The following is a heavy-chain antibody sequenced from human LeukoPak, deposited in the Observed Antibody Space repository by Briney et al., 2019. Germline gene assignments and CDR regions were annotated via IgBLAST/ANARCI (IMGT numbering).Heavy chain of an antibody. CDR3: ARDPRAGYYSDY. Sequence: GASVKVSCKASGYTFTSYGISWVRQAPGQGLEWTGWISAYNGNTNYAQKLQGRVTMTTDTSTSTAYMGLRSLGSDDTAVYYCARDPRAGYYSDYWGQGTLVTVSS. J-gene: IGHJ4*02. CDR2: ISAYNGNT. D-gene: IGHD3-22*01. CDR1: GYTFTSYG. V-gene: IGHV1-18*01.